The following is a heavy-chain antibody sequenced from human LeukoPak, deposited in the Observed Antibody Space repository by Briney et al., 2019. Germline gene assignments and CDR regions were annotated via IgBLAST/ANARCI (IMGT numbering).Heavy chain of an antibody. CDR1: GFTFSSYW. Sequence: GGSLSLSCAASGFTFSSYWMSWVRQAPGKGLEWVANIKQDGSEKYYVDSVKGRFTISRDNAKNSLYLQMNSLRAEDTAVYYCASDLIVGATHFDYWGQGTLVTVSS. D-gene: IGHD1-26*01. CDR3: ASDLIVGATHFDY. J-gene: IGHJ4*02. CDR2: IKQDGSEK. V-gene: IGHV3-7*01.